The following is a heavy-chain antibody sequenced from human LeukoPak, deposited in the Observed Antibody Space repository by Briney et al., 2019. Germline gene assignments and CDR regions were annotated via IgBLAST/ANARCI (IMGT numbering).Heavy chain of an antibody. CDR1: GFTFSSYW. CDR3: ARDPGSTVVARYYYYGMDV. V-gene: IGHV3-7*04. CDR2: IKQDGSEK. Sequence: GGSLRLSCVASGFTFSSYWMSWVRQAPGKGLEWVANIKQDGSEKYYVDSVKGRFTISRDNAKNSLYLQMNSLRAEDTAVYYCARDPGSTVVARYYYYGMDVWGQGTTVTVSS. D-gene: IGHD4-23*01. J-gene: IGHJ6*02.